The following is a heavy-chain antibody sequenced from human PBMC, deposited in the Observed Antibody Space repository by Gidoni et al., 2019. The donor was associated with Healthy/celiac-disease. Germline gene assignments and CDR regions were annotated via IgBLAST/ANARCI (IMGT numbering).Heavy chain of an antibody. CDR3: ARMEWSKQYYYGMDV. CDR1: GGTFSSYA. Sequence: QVQLVQSGAEVKKPGSSVKVSCKASGGTFSSYAISWVRQAPGQGLEWMGRIIPILGIANYAQKFQGRVTITADKSTSTAYMELSSLRSEDTAVYYCARMEWSKQYYYGMDVWGQGTTVTVSS. J-gene: IGHJ6*02. V-gene: IGHV1-69*04. D-gene: IGHD3-3*01. CDR2: IIPILGIA.